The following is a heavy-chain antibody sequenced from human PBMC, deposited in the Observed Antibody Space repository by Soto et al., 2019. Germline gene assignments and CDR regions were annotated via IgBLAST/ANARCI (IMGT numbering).Heavy chain of an antibody. CDR1: GGPVSTESYY. J-gene: IGHJ4*02. D-gene: IGHD2-2*01. CDR2: VFYTGTT. Sequence: PSETLSLTCIVTGGPVSTESYYWSWMRQSPGKGLEWISYVFYTGTTNYNPSLKGRVTVSIDTSKNQFSLRLSAMTAADTAVYYCARVPDYWGQGILVTVS. CDR3: ARVPDY. V-gene: IGHV4-61*01.